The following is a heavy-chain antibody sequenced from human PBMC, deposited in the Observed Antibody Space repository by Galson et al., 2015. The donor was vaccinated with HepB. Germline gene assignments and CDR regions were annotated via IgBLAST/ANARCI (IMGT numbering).Heavy chain of an antibody. Sequence: CAISGDSVSSNSAAWNWIRQSPSRGLEWLGRTYYRSKWYSDYAVSVKSRISINPDTSKNQFSLQVNSVTPEDTAVYYCAREVWSAGVPFDYWGQGTLVTVSS. V-gene: IGHV6-1*01. CDR2: TYYRSKWYS. J-gene: IGHJ4*02. CDR3: AREVWSAGVPFDY. CDR1: GDSVSSNSAA. D-gene: IGHD3-16*01.